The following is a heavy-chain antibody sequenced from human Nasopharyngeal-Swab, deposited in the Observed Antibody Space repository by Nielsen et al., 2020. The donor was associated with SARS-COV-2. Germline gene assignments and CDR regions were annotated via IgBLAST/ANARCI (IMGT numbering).Heavy chain of an antibody. Sequence: ASVKVSCKASGYTFTSYAMNWVRQAPGQGLEWMGWINTNTGNPTYAQGFTGRFVFSLDTSVSTAYLQISSLKAEVTAVYYCARPGWEPYTYYYYGMDVWGQGTTVTVSS. D-gene: IGHD1-26*01. CDR3: ARPGWEPYTYYYYGMDV. V-gene: IGHV7-4-1*02. CDR1: GYTFTSYA. CDR2: INTNTGNP. J-gene: IGHJ6*02.